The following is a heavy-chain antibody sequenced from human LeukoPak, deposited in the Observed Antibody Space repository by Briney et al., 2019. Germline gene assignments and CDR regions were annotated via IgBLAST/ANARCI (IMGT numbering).Heavy chain of an antibody. Sequence: GGSLRLSCAASGFTFSNSAMSWVRQAPGKGLEWVSTLSGSGITTYYADSVKGRFTISRDNSKNTPYLQMNSLRAEDTAVYYCAKGIYSSGWSYFDYRGHGTLVTVSS. D-gene: IGHD6-19*01. V-gene: IGHV3-23*01. J-gene: IGHJ4*01. CDR1: GFTFSNSA. CDR2: LSGSGITT. CDR3: AKGIYSSGWSYFDY.